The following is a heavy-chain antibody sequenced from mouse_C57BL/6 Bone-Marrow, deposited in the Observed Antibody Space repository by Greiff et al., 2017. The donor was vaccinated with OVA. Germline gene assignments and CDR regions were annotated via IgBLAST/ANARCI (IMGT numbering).Heavy chain of an antibody. Sequence: EVKLQESGPGLVKPSQSLSLTCSVTGYSITSGYYWNWIRQLPGNQLEWMGYLSYDGSNNYNPSLKNRITITRDTSKNQFFLKLNSVTTEDTATYYCARNAYYSNYDYYAMDYWGQGTSVTVSS. CDR3: ARNAYYSNYDYYAMDY. CDR2: LSYDGSN. CDR1: GYSITSGYY. J-gene: IGHJ4*01. D-gene: IGHD2-5*01. V-gene: IGHV3-6*01.